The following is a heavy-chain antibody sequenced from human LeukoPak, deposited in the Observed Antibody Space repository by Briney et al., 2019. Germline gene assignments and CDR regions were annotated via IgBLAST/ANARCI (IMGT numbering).Heavy chain of an antibody. J-gene: IGHJ4*02. D-gene: IGHD6-13*01. Sequence: SETLSLTCTVSGGSISSYYWSWIRQPPGKGLEWIGYIYYSGSTNYNPSLKSRVTISVDTSKNQFSLKLSSVTAADTAVYYCARGTLAAAGLDWGQGTLDTVSS. CDR1: GGSISSYY. CDR3: ARGTLAAAGLD. V-gene: IGHV4-59*01. CDR2: IYYSGST.